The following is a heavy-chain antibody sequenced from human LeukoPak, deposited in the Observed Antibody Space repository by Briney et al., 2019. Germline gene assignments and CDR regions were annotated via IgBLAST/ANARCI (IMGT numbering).Heavy chain of an antibody. D-gene: IGHD3-22*01. CDR2: INHSGST. J-gene: IGHJ4*02. CDR3: ARGNRVAVVTPFRQRFDY. Sequence: PSETLSLTCAVYGGSFSGYYWSWIRQPPGKGLEWIGEINHSGSTNYNPSLKSRVTISVDTSKNQFSLKLSSVTAADTAVYSCARGNRVAVVTPFRQRFDYWGQGTLVTVSS. V-gene: IGHV4-34*01. CDR1: GGSFSGYY.